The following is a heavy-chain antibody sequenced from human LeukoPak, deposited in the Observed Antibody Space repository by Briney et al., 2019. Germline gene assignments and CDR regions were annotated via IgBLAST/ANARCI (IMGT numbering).Heavy chain of an antibody. CDR1: GFTFTDEY. CDR3: ARGSYDSSGYLPHY. J-gene: IGHJ4*02. Sequence: ASVKVSCKSSGFTFTDEYIHWVRQAPGQGLEWMGWINPYSGAINYAQKFQGRVTMTRDTSISTAYMELRRLRSDDTAVYYCARGSYDSSGYLPHYWGQGTLVTVSS. V-gene: IGHV1-2*02. D-gene: IGHD3-22*01. CDR2: INPYSGAI.